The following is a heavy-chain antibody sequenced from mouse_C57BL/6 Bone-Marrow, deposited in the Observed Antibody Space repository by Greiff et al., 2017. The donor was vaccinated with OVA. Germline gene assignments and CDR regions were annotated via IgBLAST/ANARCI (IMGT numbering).Heavy chain of an antibody. CDR2: IYPGSGST. V-gene: IGHV1-55*01. J-gene: IGHJ3*01. D-gene: IGHD2-1*01. CDR1: GYTFTSYW. Sequence: QVQLQQPGAELVKPGASVKMSCKASGYTFTSYWITWVKQRPGQGLEWIGDIYPGSGSTNYNEKFKSKATLTVDTSSRTAYMQLSSLTSEDSAVYYCARYLFPYGNYGRWFAYWGQGTLVTVSA. CDR3: ARYLFPYGNYGRWFAY.